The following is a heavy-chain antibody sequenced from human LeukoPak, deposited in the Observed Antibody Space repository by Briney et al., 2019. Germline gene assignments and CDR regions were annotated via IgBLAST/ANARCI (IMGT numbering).Heavy chain of an antibody. CDR3: ARDYYGSSLYLGY. V-gene: IGHV4-61*02. CDR2: IYTSGST. CDR1: GGSITSGSHY. J-gene: IGHJ4*02. Sequence: PSQTLSLTCTVSGGSITSGSHYWNWIRQPAGKGLEWIGRIYTSGSTNYNPSLKSRVTISIDTSKNQFSLKLSSVTAADTAVYYCARDYYGSSLYLGYWGQGTLVTVSS. D-gene: IGHD3-22*01.